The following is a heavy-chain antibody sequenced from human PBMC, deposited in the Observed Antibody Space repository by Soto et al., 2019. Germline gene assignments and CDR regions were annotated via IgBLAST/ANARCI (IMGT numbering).Heavy chain of an antibody. V-gene: IGHV1-69*01. D-gene: IGHD3-10*01. Sequence: QVQLVQSGAEVKKPGSSVKVSCKASGGTFSSYAISWVRQAPGQGLEWMGGIIPIFGTANYAQKFQGRVTITADESTSKAYMELSSQRSEDTAVYYCARGAMVRGVIISDAPPFFNYWGQGTLVTVSS. CDR2: IIPIFGTA. CDR3: ARGAMVRGVIISDAPPFFNY. J-gene: IGHJ4*02. CDR1: GGTFSSYA.